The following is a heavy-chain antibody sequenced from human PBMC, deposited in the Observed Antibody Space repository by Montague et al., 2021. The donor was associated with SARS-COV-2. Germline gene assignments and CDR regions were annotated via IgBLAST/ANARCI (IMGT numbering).Heavy chain of an antibody. CDR3: AKDVLSVPAAGGVFDS. CDR2: ISRDSDKI. J-gene: IGHJ4*02. CDR1: GFNFGDYA. Sequence: SRSLSCSASGFNFGDYAMHWVRLAPGQGLEWVSGISRDSDKIGYGDSVKGRFIVSRDNAKNSLYLQMNSVRIDDTALYFCAKDVLSVPAAGGVFDSWGQGTLVAVSS. V-gene: IGHV3-9*01. D-gene: IGHD6-13*01.